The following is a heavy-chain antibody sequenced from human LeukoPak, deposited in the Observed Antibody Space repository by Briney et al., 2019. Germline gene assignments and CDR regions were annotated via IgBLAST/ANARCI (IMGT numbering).Heavy chain of an antibody. CDR1: GFIVSRDF. J-gene: IGHJ4*02. D-gene: IGHD1-26*01. CDR3: ARERGRGRDSPWFDY. CDR2: IYSDGST. V-gene: IGHV3-53*01. Sequence: GGSLRLSCAASGFIVSRDFMSWVRQAPGKGLEWVSVIYSDGSTYYADSVEGRFTISRDNSKNTLDLQMTGLRAEDTAVYYCARERGRGRDSPWFDYWGQGTLVTVSS.